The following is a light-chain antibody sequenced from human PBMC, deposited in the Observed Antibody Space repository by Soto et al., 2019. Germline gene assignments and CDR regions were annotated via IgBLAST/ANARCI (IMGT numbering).Light chain of an antibody. CDR3: QQYNNWPPT. V-gene: IGKV3D-15*01. J-gene: IGKJ5*01. Sequence: EIMMTQSPATLSVSPGERATLSCRASQSVNSKLAWYQQKPGQAPRLLIYDASTRATGIPARFSGSGSGTEFTLSISSLQSEDFAVYYCQQYNNWPPTVGQGTRLEIK. CDR1: QSVNSK. CDR2: DAS.